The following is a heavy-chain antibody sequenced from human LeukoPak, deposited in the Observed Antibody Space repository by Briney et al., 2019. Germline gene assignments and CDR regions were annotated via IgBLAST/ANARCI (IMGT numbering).Heavy chain of an antibody. V-gene: IGHV3-13*04. Sequence: PGGSLRLSCAASGFTFSSYDMHWVRQATGKGLEWVSAIGTAGDTYYPGSVKGRFTISRENAKNSLYLQMNSLRAGDTAVYYCARGGYYDSSGYYNPGALDIWGQGTMVTVSS. CDR2: IGTAGDT. CDR1: GFTFSSYD. D-gene: IGHD3-22*01. CDR3: ARGGYYDSSGYYNPGALDI. J-gene: IGHJ3*02.